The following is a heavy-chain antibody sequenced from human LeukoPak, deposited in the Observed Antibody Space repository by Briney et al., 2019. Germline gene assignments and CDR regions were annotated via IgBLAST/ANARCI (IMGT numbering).Heavy chain of an antibody. CDR3: ARDKLGRSYYDSSGYSSNENGHFDI. CDR2: ISSSSSTT. Sequence: GGSLRLSCAASGFTFSSYSMNWVRQAPGKGLEWVSYISSSSSTTYYADSVKGRFTISRDNSKNTLYLQMNSLRAEDTAVYYCARDKLGRSYYDSSGYSSNENGHFDIWGQGTMVTVSS. CDR1: GFTFSSYS. J-gene: IGHJ3*02. V-gene: IGHV3-48*01. D-gene: IGHD3-22*01.